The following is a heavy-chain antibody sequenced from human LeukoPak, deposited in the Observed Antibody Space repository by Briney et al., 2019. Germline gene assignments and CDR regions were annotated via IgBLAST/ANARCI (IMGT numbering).Heavy chain of an antibody. Sequence: PSETLSLTCTVSGGSISSSSYYWGWIRQPPGKGLEWIGSIYYSGSTYYNPSLKSRVTISVDTSKNQFSLKLSSVTAADTAVYYCARSSPQNYVWGSYRRYNWFDPWGQGTLVTVSS. CDR3: ARSSPQNYVWGSYRRYNWFDP. CDR2: IYYSGST. V-gene: IGHV4-39*07. J-gene: IGHJ5*02. CDR1: GGSISSSSYY. D-gene: IGHD3-16*02.